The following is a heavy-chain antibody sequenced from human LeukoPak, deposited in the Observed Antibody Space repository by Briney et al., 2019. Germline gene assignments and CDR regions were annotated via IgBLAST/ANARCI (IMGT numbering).Heavy chain of an antibody. D-gene: IGHD6-19*01. V-gene: IGHV4-30-4*01. Sequence: SETLSLTCTVSGGSISSGDYYWSWIRQPPGKGLEWIGYIYYSGSTYYNPSLKSRVTISVDTSKNQFSLKLSSVTAADTAVYYCARVESGWFLIDYWGQGTLVTVSS. CDR2: IYYSGST. J-gene: IGHJ4*02. CDR1: GGSISSGDYY. CDR3: ARVESGWFLIDY.